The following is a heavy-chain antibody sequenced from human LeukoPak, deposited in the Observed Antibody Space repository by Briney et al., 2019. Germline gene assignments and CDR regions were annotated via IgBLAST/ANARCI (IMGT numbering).Heavy chain of an antibody. V-gene: IGHV5-51*01. CDR1: EYSFTSYW. CDR3: ARLPTGGYRWGGPGDAFDI. J-gene: IGHJ3*02. CDR2: IYPGDSDT. Sequence: EESLKISCKGSEYSFTSYWIGWVRQMPGKGLEWMGIIYPGDSDTRYSPSFQGQVTISADKSISTAYLQWSSLKASDTAMYYCARLPTGGYRWGGPGDAFDIWGQGTMVTVSS. D-gene: IGHD3-16*02.